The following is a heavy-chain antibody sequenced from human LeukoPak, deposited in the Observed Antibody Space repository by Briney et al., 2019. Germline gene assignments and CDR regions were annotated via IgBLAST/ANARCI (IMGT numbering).Heavy chain of an antibody. CDR2: ISYDGSNK. D-gene: IGHD5-18*01. J-gene: IGHJ4*02. Sequence: PGGSLRLSCAASGFTFSSYAMHWVRQAPGKGLEWVAVISYDGSNKYYADSVKGRFTISRDNSKNTLYLQMNSLRAEDTAVYYCASLSRGYSYGFDYWGQGTPVTVSS. V-gene: IGHV3-30-3*01. CDR3: ASLSRGYSYGFDY. CDR1: GFTFSSYA.